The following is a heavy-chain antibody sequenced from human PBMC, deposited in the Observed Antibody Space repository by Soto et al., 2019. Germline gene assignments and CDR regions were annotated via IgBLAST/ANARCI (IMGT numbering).Heavy chain of an antibody. CDR1: GYIFVNYG. CDR2: ISPYTGNT. J-gene: IGHJ6*02. D-gene: IGHD3-16*01. Sequence: QVQLVQSGDAVKKPGASVKVSCKASGYIFVNYGIAWVRQAPGQGLEWMGWISPYTGNTHSATKVQGRLTMTTDTSKSTADMDLGSLTSDDTAVYYCVMVDNYVTPTPQDVWGQGTTVTVSS. V-gene: IGHV1-18*01. CDR3: VMVDNYVTPTPQDV.